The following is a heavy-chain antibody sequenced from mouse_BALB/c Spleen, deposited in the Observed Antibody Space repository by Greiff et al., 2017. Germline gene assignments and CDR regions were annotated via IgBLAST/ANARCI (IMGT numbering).Heavy chain of an antibody. J-gene: IGHJ4*01. CDR3: ARHRYDYGEEGYAMDY. D-gene: IGHD2-4*01. CDR1: GFTFSSYY. V-gene: IGHV5-6-2*01. CDR2: INSNGGST. Sequence: EVMLVESGGGLVKLGGSLKLSCAASGFTFSSYYMSWVRQTPEKRLELVAAINSNGGSTYYPDTVKGRFTISRDNAKNTLYLQMSSLKSEDTALYYCARHRYDYGEEGYAMDYWGQGTSVTVSS.